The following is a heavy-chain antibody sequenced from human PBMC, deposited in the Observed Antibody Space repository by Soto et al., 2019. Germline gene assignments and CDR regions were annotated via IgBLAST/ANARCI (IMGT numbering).Heavy chain of an antibody. CDR2: RWYYGSNK. D-gene: IGHD3-9*01. CDR3: AREVAYFFFFQAEDGIRYVRSVSAFLLNRSSDL. V-gene: IGHV3-33*01. Sequence: KGLEWVEVRWYYGSNKYYADSVRGRFTISRDNSKNTLYLQMNSLRAEDTAVYYCAREVAYFFFFQAEDGIRYVRSVSAFLLNRSSDL. J-gene: IGHJ2*01.